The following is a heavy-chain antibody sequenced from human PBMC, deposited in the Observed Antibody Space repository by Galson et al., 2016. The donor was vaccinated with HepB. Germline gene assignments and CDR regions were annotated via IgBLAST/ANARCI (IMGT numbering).Heavy chain of an antibody. CDR2: ISGRGIST. D-gene: IGHD5-18*01. J-gene: IGHJ4*02. CDR3: AKDYMDTAMRFFDY. CDR1: GFTFSNYA. V-gene: IGHV3-23*01. Sequence: SLRLSCAASGFTFSNYAMSWVRQAPGKGLEWVSGISGRGISTYYAGSVEGRFTISRDNSKNTLYLQMDSLTAEDTAVYHCAKDYMDTAMRFFDYWGLGSLVTVSS.